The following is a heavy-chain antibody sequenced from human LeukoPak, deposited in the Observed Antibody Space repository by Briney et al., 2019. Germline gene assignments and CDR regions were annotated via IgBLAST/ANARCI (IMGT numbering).Heavy chain of an antibody. V-gene: IGHV3-21*01. Sequence: GGSLRLSCAVSGFTFSSYSMNWVRQAPGKGLEWVSSISSSSSYIYYADSVKGRFTISRDNAKNSLYLQMNSLRAEDTAVYYCARDGGLNYDFWSGRSYNWFDPWGQGTLVTVSS. CDR1: GFTFSSYS. CDR2: ISSSSSYI. D-gene: IGHD3-3*01. CDR3: ARDGGLNYDFWSGRSYNWFDP. J-gene: IGHJ5*02.